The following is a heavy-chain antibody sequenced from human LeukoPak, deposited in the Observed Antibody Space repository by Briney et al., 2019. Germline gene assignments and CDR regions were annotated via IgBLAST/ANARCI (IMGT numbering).Heavy chain of an antibody. V-gene: IGHV4-59*01. CDR1: GGSISSYY. D-gene: IGHD3-3*01. CDR2: IYYSGST. CDR3: ARDHYDFWSGYYGWFDP. Sequence: SETLSLTCTVSGGSISSYYWSWIRQPPGKGLEWIRYIYYSGSTNYNPSLKSRVTISVDTSKNQFSLKLSSVTGADTAVYYCARDHYDFWSGYYGWFDPWGQGTLVTVPS. J-gene: IGHJ5*02.